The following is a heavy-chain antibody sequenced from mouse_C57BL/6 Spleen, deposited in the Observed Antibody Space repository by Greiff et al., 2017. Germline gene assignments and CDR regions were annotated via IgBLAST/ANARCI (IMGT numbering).Heavy chain of an antibody. CDR3: ARGHYSNSGYFDV. J-gene: IGHJ1*03. V-gene: IGHV1-50*01. CDR1: GYTFTSYW. Sequence: VQLQQSGAELVKPGASVQLSCKASGYTFTSYWLQWVKQRPGQGLEWIGEIAPSDSYTNYNQTFKGKATLTVDTASSTAYMQLSSLTSEDSAVYYCARGHYSNSGYFDVWGTGTTVTVSS. D-gene: IGHD2-5*01. CDR2: IAPSDSYT.